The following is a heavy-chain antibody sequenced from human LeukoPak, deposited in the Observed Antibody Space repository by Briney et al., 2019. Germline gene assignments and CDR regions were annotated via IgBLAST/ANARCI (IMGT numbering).Heavy chain of an antibody. J-gene: IGHJ4*02. CDR2: ISRSSSTI. V-gene: IGHV3-48*02. CDR1: GFTFSSYS. Sequence: GGSLGLSSAVSGFTFSSYSMNWVRQAPGKGLEWVTYISRSSSTIYYADSVKGRFTISRDNAKNSLYLQMNSLRDEDTAVYYCARDGDGGLGSDYWGQGTLVTVSS. D-gene: IGHD4-23*01. CDR3: ARDGDGGLGSDY.